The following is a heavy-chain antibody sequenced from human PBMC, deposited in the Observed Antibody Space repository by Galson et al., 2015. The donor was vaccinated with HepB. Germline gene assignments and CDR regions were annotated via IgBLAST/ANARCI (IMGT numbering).Heavy chain of an antibody. CDR3: ARDYSESIAARPDNNWFDP. CDR1: GYTFTSYG. D-gene: IGHD6-6*01. J-gene: IGHJ5*02. CDR2: ISAYNGNT. V-gene: IGHV1-18*04. Sequence: SVKVSCKASGYTFTSYGISWVRQAPGQGLEWMGWISAYNGNTNYAQKLQGRVTMTTDTSTSTAYMELRSLRSDDTAVYYCARDYSESIAARPDNNWFDPWGQGTLVTVSS.